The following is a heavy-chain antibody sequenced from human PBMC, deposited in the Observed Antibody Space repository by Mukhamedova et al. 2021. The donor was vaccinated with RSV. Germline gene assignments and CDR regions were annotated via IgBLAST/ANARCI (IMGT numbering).Heavy chain of an antibody. J-gene: IGHJ4*02. D-gene: IGHD6-13*01. V-gene: IGHV3-11*01. Sequence: EWVSYISPTGDTIYYADSVKGRFTVSRDNAKNSLYLQMNSLRADDTAVYDCARTWYPDVWGQGTLVTVSS. CDR3: ARTWYPDV. CDR2: ISPTGDTI.